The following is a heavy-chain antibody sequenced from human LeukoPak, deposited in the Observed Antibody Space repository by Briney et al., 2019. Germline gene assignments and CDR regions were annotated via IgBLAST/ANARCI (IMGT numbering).Heavy chain of an antibody. Sequence: ASVKVSCKTSGYSFTAFYIHWVRQAPGQGLEWMGWINPDSGGTNYAQKFQGRVTVTRDTSISTAYMELSRLTSDDTAVYYCARLNSGYDYFDYWGQGTLVTVSS. CDR3: ARLNSGYDYFDY. CDR2: INPDSGGT. V-gene: IGHV1-2*02. J-gene: IGHJ4*02. D-gene: IGHD5-12*01. CDR1: GYSFTAFY.